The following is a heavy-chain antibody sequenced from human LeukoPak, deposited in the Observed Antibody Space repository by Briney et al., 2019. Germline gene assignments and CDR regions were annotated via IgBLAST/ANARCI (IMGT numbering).Heavy chain of an antibody. CDR2: VKQDGSEK. V-gene: IGHV3-7*01. Sequence: PGGSLRLSCAASGFTFSSYWMSWVRQAPGKGLEWVANVKQDGSEKYYVDSVKGRFTISRDNAKNSLYLQMNSLRAEDTAVYYCAKDLLGYCSSTSCYEDYWGQGTLVTVSS. CDR1: GFTFSSYW. D-gene: IGHD2-2*01. CDR3: AKDLLGYCSSTSCYEDY. J-gene: IGHJ4*02.